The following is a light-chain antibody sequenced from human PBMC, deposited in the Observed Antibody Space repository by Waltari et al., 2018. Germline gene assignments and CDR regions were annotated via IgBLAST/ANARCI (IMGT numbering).Light chain of an antibody. J-gene: IGKJ1*01. V-gene: IGKV1-5*03. CDR3: QQYNTHSTWT. Sequence: DIQMTQSPSTLSASVGDRVTITCRASQSISNWLAWYQQKPGKAPNLLIYRASSLESGVPSRFSGSGSGTEFTLTISSLQPDDFATYYCQQYNTHSTWTFGQGTKVEIK. CDR2: RAS. CDR1: QSISNW.